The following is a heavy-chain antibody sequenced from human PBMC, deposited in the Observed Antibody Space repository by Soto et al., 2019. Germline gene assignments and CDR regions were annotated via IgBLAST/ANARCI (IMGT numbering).Heavy chain of an antibody. J-gene: IGHJ5*02. D-gene: IGHD1-26*01. V-gene: IGHV3-23*01. CDR3: ARDRMGASGWFDP. CDR2: VSGNGGNT. CDR1: GLSFSSYT. Sequence: QAGGSLRLSCVASGLSFSSYTMNWVRQAPGKGLEWVSGVSGNGGNTYYADSVKGRFSISRDNSKNTLYLQLNSLRAEDTAIYYCARDRMGASGWFDPWGQGTPVT.